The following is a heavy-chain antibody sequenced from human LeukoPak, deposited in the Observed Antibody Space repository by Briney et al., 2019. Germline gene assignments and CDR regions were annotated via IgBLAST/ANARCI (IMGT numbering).Heavy chain of an antibody. V-gene: IGHV3-48*04. CDR2: ISTSSSTI. CDR3: AIAPSPA. CDR1: GFTFSSYS. Sequence: GGSLRPSCAASGFTFSSYSMNWVRQAPGKGLEWVSYISTSSSTIYYADSVKGRFTISRDNVKNSLYLQMNSLRAEDTAVYYCAIAPSPAWGQGTLVTVSS. J-gene: IGHJ5*02.